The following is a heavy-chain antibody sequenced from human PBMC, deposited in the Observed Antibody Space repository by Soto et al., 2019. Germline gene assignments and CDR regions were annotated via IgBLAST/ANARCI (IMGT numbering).Heavy chain of an antibody. V-gene: IGHV1-69*13. D-gene: IGHD6-19*01. CDR1: RVAFSKFI. Sequence: SVKVSCKVSRVAFSKFIVTWVRQAPGLGLEWVGGIIPIFGTANYAQKFQGRVTITADESTSTSYMEVNNLRSEDTAVYYCAKVRYSSPMGYYYGMDVWGQGTTVTVSS. CDR3: AKVRYSSPMGYYYGMDV. J-gene: IGHJ6*02. CDR2: IIPIFGTA.